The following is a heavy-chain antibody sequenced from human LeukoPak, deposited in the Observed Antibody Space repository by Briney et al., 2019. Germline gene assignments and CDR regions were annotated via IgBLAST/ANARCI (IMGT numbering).Heavy chain of an antibody. Sequence: PSETLSLTCAVYGGSFSGYYWSWIRQPPGKGLEWIGEINHSGSTNYNPSLKSRVTISVDTSKNQFSLKLSSVTAADTAVYYCARGGTYYDFWSGYYNSAPQRNWFDPWGQGTLVTVSS. V-gene: IGHV4-34*01. D-gene: IGHD3-3*01. CDR1: GGSFSGYY. CDR2: INHSGST. J-gene: IGHJ5*02. CDR3: ARGGTYYDFWSGYYNSAPQRNWFDP.